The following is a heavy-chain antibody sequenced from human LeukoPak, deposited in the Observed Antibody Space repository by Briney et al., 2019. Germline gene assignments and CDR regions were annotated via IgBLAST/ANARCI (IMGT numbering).Heavy chain of an antibody. V-gene: IGHV3-7*01. CDR1: GFTFSNYW. Sequence: PGGSLRLSCAASGFTFSNYWLTWVRQAPGQGLEGGANIKQDGSEKNYVDSVKGRFTISRDNAKNSLYLQMNSLRAEDTAVYYCARDRQIAYWGPGTLVTVSS. CDR2: IKQDGSEK. CDR3: ARDRQIAY. J-gene: IGHJ4*02.